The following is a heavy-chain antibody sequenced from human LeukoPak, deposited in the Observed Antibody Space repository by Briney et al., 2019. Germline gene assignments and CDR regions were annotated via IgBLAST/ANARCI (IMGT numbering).Heavy chain of an antibody. CDR2: ISASGGST. V-gene: IGHV3-23*01. J-gene: IGHJ4*02. CDR3: ARDLVGSSGYDY. Sequence: QTGGSLRLSCAASGFTFSSYAMSWVRQAPGRGLEWVSAISASGGSTYYADSVKGRFTISRDNSKNTLYLQMNSLRAEDTAVYYCARDLVGSSGYDYWGQGTLVTVSS. CDR1: GFTFSSYA. D-gene: IGHD3-22*01.